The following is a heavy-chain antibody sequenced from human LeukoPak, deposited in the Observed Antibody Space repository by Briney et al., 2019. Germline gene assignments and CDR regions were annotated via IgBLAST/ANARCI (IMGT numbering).Heavy chain of an antibody. J-gene: IGHJ3*02. V-gene: IGHV4-39*01. CDR1: GGSIGGHTFY. CDR2: IYYNGNT. CDR3: ARLTALAGHRGAFDI. D-gene: IGHD6-19*01. Sequence: PSETLSLTCNVSGGSIGGHTFYWDWIRQPPGKGLECIATIYYNGNTFYTPSLKSRFAISIDMSKRQFSLPLSSVTAADTAIYYCARLTALAGHRGAFDIWGAGTMLTVSS.